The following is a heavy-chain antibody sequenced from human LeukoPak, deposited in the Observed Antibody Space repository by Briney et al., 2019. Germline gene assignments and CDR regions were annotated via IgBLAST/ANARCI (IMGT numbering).Heavy chain of an antibody. V-gene: IGHV1-2*06. D-gene: IGHD3-10*01. CDR1: GYTFTGYY. CDR3: ARDSVVLGRSSGQLAGCGY. CDR2: INPNSGGT. J-gene: IGHJ4*02. Sequence: GASVKVSCKASGYTFTGYYMHWVRQAPGQGLEWMVRINPNSGGTNYAQKFQGRVTMTRDTSISTAYMEMSRLRSDDTAVYCCARDSVVLGRSSGQLAGCGYWGQGTLVTVSS.